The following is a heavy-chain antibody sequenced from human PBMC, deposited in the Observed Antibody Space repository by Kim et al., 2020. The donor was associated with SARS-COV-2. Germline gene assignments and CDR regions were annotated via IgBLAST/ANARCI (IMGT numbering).Heavy chain of an antibody. Sequence: ASVKVSCKASGYTFTSYGISWVRQAPGQGLEWMGWISAYNGNTNYAQKLQGRVTMTTDTSTSTAYMELRSLRSDDTAVYYCARHPPLDCSSTSCYRHFDYWGQGTLVTVSS. V-gene: IGHV1-18*01. CDR2: ISAYNGNT. CDR3: ARHPPLDCSSTSCYRHFDY. J-gene: IGHJ4*02. CDR1: GYTFTSYG. D-gene: IGHD2-2*01.